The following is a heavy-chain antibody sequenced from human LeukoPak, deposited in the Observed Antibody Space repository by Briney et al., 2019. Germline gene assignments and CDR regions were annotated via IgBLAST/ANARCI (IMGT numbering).Heavy chain of an antibody. CDR2: IYSGGST. CDR3: ARSSSIAARYFDY. Sequence: GGSLRLSCAASGFTVSSNYMSWVRQAPGKGLEWVSDIYSGGSTYYADSVKGRFTISRDNSKNTLYLQMNSLRAEDTAVYYCARSSSIAARYFDYWGQGTLVTVSS. CDR1: GFTVSSNY. J-gene: IGHJ4*02. D-gene: IGHD6-6*01. V-gene: IGHV3-66*02.